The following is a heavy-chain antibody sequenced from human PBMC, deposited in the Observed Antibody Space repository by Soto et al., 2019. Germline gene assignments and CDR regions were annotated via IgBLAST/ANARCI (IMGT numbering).Heavy chain of an antibody. CDR2: IKQDGSAK. J-gene: IGHJ4*02. D-gene: IGHD3-22*01. CDR3: ARTYYAHHSGYRHIDF. CDR1: GFTFSDFS. V-gene: IGHV3-7*01. Sequence: GGSLRLSCVTSGFTFSDFSLNWVRQAPGKGLEWVANIKQDGSAKYYVDSVKGRFTISRDNVKNSLHLQMDSLRVEDTAVYHCARTYYAHHSGYRHIDFWGQGALVTVS.